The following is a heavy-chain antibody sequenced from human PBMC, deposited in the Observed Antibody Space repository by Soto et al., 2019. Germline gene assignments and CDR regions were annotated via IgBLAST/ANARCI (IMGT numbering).Heavy chain of an antibody. J-gene: IGHJ5*02. CDR1: GGSISSSSYY. CDR2: IYYSVST. CDR3: ARHTDFHHWFDP. Sequence: LSLTCIVSGGSISSSSYYWGWIRQPPGKGLEWIGSIYYSVSTYYNPSLKSRVTLSVDTSKNYFSLKLSSVTAADTAVYYCARHTDFHHWFDPWGQGTLVT. V-gene: IGHV4-39*01. D-gene: IGHD2-21*02.